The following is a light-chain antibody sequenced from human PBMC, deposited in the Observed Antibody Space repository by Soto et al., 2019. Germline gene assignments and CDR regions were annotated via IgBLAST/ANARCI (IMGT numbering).Light chain of an antibody. CDR3: SSYAGSSTWV. V-gene: IGLV2-23*01. CDR1: SNDLGSYDL. J-gene: IGLJ3*02. CDR2: EGS. Sequence: QSVLTQPASVSGSPGQSITISCTGTSNDLGSYDLVSWYQQHPGKAPKLMIYEGSKRPSGVSDRFSGSKSAYTASLTISGLQADDEAHYYCSSYAGSSTWVVGGGTQLTVL.